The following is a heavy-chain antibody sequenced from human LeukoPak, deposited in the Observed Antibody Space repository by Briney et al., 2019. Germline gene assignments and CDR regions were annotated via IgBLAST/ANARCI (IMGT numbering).Heavy chain of an antibody. CDR3: AKFDYDILTGYYTYYGMDV. V-gene: IGHV3-30*18. CDR1: GFTFSSYG. J-gene: IGHJ6*02. Sequence: PGGSLRLSCAASGFTFSSYGMHWVRQAPGKGLEWVAVISYDGSNKYYADSVKGRFTISRDNSKNTLYLQMNSLRAEDTVVYYCAKFDYDILTGYYTYYGMDVWGQGTTVTVSS. D-gene: IGHD3-9*01. CDR2: ISYDGSNK.